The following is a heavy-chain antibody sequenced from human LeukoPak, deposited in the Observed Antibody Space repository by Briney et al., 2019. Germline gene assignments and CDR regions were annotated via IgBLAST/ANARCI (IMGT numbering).Heavy chain of an antibody. CDR1: GVSISSGDYY. CDR3: ARSVTTRQRAGDYFDY. CDR2: IYYSGST. J-gene: IGHJ4*02. Sequence: SETLSLTCTVSGVSISSGDYYWSWIRQPPGKGLEWIGYIYYSGSTYYNPSLKSRVTISVDTSKNQFSLKLSSVTAADTAVYYCARSVTTRQRAGDYFDYWGQGTLVTVSS. D-gene: IGHD4-17*01. V-gene: IGHV4-30-4*01.